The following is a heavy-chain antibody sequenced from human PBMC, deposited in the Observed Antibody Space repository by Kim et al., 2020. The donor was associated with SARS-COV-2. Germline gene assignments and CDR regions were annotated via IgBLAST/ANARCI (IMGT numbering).Heavy chain of an antibody. CDR3: ARGRGSSRGRGGGDY. J-gene: IGHJ4*02. CDR1: GGSFSGYY. D-gene: IGHD6-13*01. V-gene: IGHV4-34*01. CDR2: INHSGST. Sequence: SETLSLTCAVYGGSFSGYYWSWIRQPPGKGLEWIGEINHSGSTNYNPSLKSRVTISVDTSKNQFSLKLSSVTAADTAVYYCARGRGSSRGRGGGDYWGQGTLVTVSS.